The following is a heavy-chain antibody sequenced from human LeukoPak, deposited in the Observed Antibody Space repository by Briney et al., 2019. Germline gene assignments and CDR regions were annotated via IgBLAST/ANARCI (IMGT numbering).Heavy chain of an antibody. CDR2: ISGSGGST. J-gene: IGHJ4*02. Sequence: GGSLRLSCAASGFTFSSYAMSWVRPAPGKGLEWVSAISGSGGSTYYADSVKGRFTISRDNSKNTLYLQMNSLRAEDTAVYYCAKEARYCSGGSCYQDYWGQGTLVTVSS. V-gene: IGHV3-23*01. CDR1: GFTFSSYA. CDR3: AKEARYCSGGSCYQDY. D-gene: IGHD2-15*01.